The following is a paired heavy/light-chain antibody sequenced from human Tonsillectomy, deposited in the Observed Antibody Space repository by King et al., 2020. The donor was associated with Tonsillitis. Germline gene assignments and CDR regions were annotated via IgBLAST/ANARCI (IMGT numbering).Heavy chain of an antibody. CDR1: GITVSRAY. J-gene: IGHJ6*02. CDR3: VRDWVVPVRITPDDNYYGMDV. V-gene: IGHV3-53*02. CDR2: IYNNGKT. D-gene: IGHD2-15*01. Sequence: EIQLVQTGGGLIQPGGSLRLSCAASGITVSRAYMSWVRQAPGKGLEWVGSIYNNGKTVYGDSVKGRFTISRDKSKNTLDLQMNSLGVDDTATYYCVRDWVVPVRITPDDNYYGMDVWGQGTTVTVSS.
Light chain of an antibody. Sequence: IQLTQSPSSLSASVGDRVTLTCRASQGVEAYLAWYQQKPGKAPTLLIYAASKLQSGVPSRFSGSGSGTQFTLTISSLQADDFATYYCQQLANYPLTFGGGTKVEIK. CDR2: AAS. J-gene: IGKJ4*01. CDR1: QGVEAY. V-gene: IGKV1-9*01. CDR3: QQLANYPLT.